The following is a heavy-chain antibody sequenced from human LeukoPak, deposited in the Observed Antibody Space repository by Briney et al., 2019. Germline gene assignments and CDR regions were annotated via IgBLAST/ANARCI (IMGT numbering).Heavy chain of an antibody. J-gene: IGHJ4*02. CDR1: GFTFSDYA. D-gene: IGHD2-2*01. Sequence: GRSLRLSCAASGFTFSDYAMHWVRQAPGKGLEWVAVISYDGSNKYYADSVKGRFTISRDNSKNTLYLQMNSLRAEDTAVYYCARSRREYQLLIPFDYWGQGTLVTVSS. CDR3: ARSRREYQLLIPFDY. V-gene: IGHV3-30-3*01. CDR2: ISYDGSNK.